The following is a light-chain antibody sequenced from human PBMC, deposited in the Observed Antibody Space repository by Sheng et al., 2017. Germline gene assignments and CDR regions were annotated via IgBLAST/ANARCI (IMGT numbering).Light chain of an antibody. CDR3: GTWDSSLSAGV. V-gene: IGLV1-51*01. CDR1: SSNIGNNY. CDR2: DND. Sequence: QSVLTRPPSVSAAPGQKVTIPCSGSSSNIGNNYVSWYQQLPGTAPKLLIYDNDKRPSGIPDRFSGSKSGTSATLGITGLQTGDEADYYCGTWDSSLSAGVFGGGTKLTVL. J-gene: IGLJ3*02.